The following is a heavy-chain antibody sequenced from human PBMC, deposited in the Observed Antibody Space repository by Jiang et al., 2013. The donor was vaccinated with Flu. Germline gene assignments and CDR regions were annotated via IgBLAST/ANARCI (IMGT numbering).Heavy chain of an antibody. CDR3: ARARFGGFFRTT. V-gene: IGHV1-18*04. CDR1: GYTFTNYG. CDR2: ISGYNGNP. J-gene: IGHJ4*02. Sequence: SGAEVKKPGASVKVSCKASGYTFTNYGFGWVRQAPGQGLEWMGWISGYNGNPKYAEKFQGRVTMTTDTSTSTGGGDXSMELRSLRSDDTAVYYCARARFGGFFRTTWGQGTLVTGLL. D-gene: IGHD3-16*01.